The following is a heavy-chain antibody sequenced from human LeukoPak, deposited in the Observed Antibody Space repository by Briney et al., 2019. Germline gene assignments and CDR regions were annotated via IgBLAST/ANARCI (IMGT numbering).Heavy chain of an antibody. D-gene: IGHD2/OR15-2a*01. CDR1: GFTFRNYA. V-gene: IGHV3-23*01. CDR3: ARDDAPDGGFLDY. J-gene: IGHJ4*02. CDR2: VDGGGST. Sequence: GGSLRLPCAASGFTFRNYAMSWVRQAPGKALEWVSRVDGGGSTSYADSVRGRFSISRDSSKSTLYLQMGSLRGEDTAVYYCARDDAPDGGFLDYWGQGTLVTVSS.